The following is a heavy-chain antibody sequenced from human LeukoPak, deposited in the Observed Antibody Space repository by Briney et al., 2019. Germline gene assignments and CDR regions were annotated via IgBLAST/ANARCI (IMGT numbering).Heavy chain of an antibody. V-gene: IGHV4-59*08. D-gene: IGHD2-15*01. Sequence: SETLSLTCTVSGGSISSYYWSWLRQPPGKGLEWIGYIYYSGSTNYNPSLKSRVTISVDTSKNQFSLKLSSVTAADTAVYYCARSREVYCSGGSCYSFYFDYWGQGTLVTVSS. CDR3: ARSREVYCSGGSCYSFYFDY. CDR1: GGSISSYY. J-gene: IGHJ4*02. CDR2: IYYSGST.